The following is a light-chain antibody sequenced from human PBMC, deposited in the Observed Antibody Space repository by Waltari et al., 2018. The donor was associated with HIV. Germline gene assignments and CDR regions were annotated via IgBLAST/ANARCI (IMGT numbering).Light chain of an antibody. Sequence: QSVLTQPPSASGTPGQRVTIPCSGSSSNIGSYTVSWYQQLPGTAPKLLIYRNNQRPSGVPDRFSGSKSGTSASLAISGLQSEDEADYSCAAWDDSLNGYVFGTGTKVTVL. J-gene: IGLJ1*01. V-gene: IGLV1-44*01. CDR3: AAWDDSLNGYV. CDR1: SSNIGSYT. CDR2: RNN.